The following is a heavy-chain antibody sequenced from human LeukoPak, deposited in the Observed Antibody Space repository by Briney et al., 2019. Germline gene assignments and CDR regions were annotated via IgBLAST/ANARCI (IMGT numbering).Heavy chain of an antibody. D-gene: IGHD3-22*01. J-gene: IGHJ3*02. CDR2: IYYSEST. CDR3: ARHYYDSSGYYYVDAFDI. Sequence: SETPSLTCTVSGGSISSHYWSWIRQPPGKGLEWIGYIYYSESTNYNPSLKSRVTISVDTSKNQFSLKLSSVTAADTAVYYCARHYYDSSGYYYVDAFDIWGQGTMVTVSS. CDR1: GGSISSHY. V-gene: IGHV4-59*11.